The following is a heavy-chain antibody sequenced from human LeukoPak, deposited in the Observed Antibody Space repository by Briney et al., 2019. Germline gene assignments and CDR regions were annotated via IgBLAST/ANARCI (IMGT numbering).Heavy chain of an antibody. CDR1: GFTFSAYS. D-gene: IGHD2-21*01. CDR2: SSTTGNTI. V-gene: IGHV3-48*02. CDR3: ARRGGGGRSDALDI. Sequence: GGSLRLSCASSGFTFSAYSMIWVRQAPGKGLEWVSYSSTTGNTIHYTDSVKGRFTVSRDNAKNSLFLQMNSLRDEDTAVYYCARRGGGGRSDALDIWGQGTMVTVSS. J-gene: IGHJ3*02.